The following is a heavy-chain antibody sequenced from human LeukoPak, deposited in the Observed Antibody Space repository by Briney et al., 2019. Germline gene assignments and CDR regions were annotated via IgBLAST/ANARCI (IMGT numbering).Heavy chain of an antibody. CDR3: ARVSGVRGVHDY. CDR2: IYYSGST. D-gene: IGHD3-10*01. Sequence: PSETLSLTCTVSGGSISSYYWSWIRQPPGKGLEWIGYIYYSGSTNYNPSLKSRVTISVDTSKNQFSLKLSSVTAADTAVYYCARVSGVRGVHDYWGQGTLVTVSS. V-gene: IGHV4-59*01. CDR1: GGSISSYY. J-gene: IGHJ4*02.